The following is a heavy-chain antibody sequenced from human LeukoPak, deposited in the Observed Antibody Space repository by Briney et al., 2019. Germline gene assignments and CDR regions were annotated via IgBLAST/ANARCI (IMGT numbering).Heavy chain of an antibody. V-gene: IGHV1-2*02. CDR2: INPNSGGT. Sequence: ASVKVSCKASGYTFTGYYMHWVRQAPGQGLEWMGWINPNSGGTNYAQKFQGRVTMTRDMSISTAYMELSRLRSDDTAVYYCARDYGSGSYYMYNWFDPWGQGTLVTVSS. CDR3: ARDYGSGSYYMYNWFDP. J-gene: IGHJ5*02. CDR1: GYTFTGYY. D-gene: IGHD3-10*01.